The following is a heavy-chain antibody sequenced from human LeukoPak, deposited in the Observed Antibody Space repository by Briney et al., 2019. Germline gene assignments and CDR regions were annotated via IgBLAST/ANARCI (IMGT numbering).Heavy chain of an antibody. CDR1: GFTFSSYE. D-gene: IGHD2-2*01. V-gene: IGHV3-48*03. CDR2: ISSSGSTI. CDR3: ASSPFCSSTSCYRTHFQH. Sequence: QPGGSLRLSCAASGFTFSSYEMNWVRRAPGKGLEWVSYISSSGSTIYYADSVKGRFTISRDNAKNSLYLQMNSLRAEDTAVYYCASSPFCSSTSCYRTHFQHWGQGTLVTVSS. J-gene: IGHJ1*01.